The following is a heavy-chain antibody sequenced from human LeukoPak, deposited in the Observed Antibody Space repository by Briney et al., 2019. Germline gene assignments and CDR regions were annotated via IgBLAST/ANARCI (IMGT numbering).Heavy chain of an antibody. CDR3: ARGCSGGSCYPAHFDY. CDR2: INHSGST. CDR1: GGSFSGYY. Sequence: PSETLSLTCAVYGGSFSGYYWSWIRQPPGKGLEWIGEINHSGSTNYNPSLKSRVTISVDTSKNQFPLKLSSVTAADTAVYYCARGCSGGSCYPAHFDYWGQGTLVTVSS. D-gene: IGHD2-15*01. J-gene: IGHJ4*02. V-gene: IGHV4-34*01.